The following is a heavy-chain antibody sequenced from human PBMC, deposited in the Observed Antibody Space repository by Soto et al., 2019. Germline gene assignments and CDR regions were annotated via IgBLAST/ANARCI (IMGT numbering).Heavy chain of an antibody. Sequence: EVQLVESGGGVVHPGGSLGLYCAASGFTLRGRSMHWVRQAPGKGLVWVSGIDNAGTDSTYADSVQGRFTSYRDNAKNMLYLPMNSLRVEDTGVCYCSRGWFGPDVWGKWTTVTVSS. V-gene: IGHV3-74*03. D-gene: IGHD3-10*01. CDR3: SRGWFGPDV. J-gene: IGHJ6*04. CDR2: IDNAGTDS. CDR1: GFTLRGRS.